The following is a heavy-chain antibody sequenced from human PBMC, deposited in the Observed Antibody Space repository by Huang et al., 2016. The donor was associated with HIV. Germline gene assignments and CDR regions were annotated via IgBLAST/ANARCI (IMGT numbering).Heavy chain of an antibody. Sequence: QVQLVQSGAEVKKPGASVKVSCKASGNTFSGYGISWVRQAPGQGLEWMGRISGYNGNTNYVENHQGRVTMTTDTSTSTADMELRSLRSDDTAVYYCARDRRPYSGSYLGYWGQGTLVTVSS. D-gene: IGHD1-26*01. V-gene: IGHV1-18*04. CDR1: GNTFSGYG. J-gene: IGHJ4*02. CDR3: ARDRRPYSGSYLGY. CDR2: ISGYNGNT.